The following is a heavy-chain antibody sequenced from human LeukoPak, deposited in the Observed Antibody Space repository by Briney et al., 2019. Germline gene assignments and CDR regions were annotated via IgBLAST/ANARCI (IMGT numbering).Heavy chain of an antibody. V-gene: IGHV4-34*01. CDR3: ARLDDSSGYYFDY. CDR2: INHSGST. CDR1: GFTFSIYS. Sequence: GSLRLSCAASGFTFSIYSMNWVRQPPGKGLEWIGEINHSGSTNYNPSLKSRVTISVDTSKNQFSLKLSSVTAADTAVYYCARLDDSSGYYFDYWGQGTLVTVSS. J-gene: IGHJ4*02. D-gene: IGHD3-22*01.